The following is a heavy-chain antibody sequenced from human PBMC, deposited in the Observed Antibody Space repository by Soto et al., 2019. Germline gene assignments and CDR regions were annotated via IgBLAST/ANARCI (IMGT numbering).Heavy chain of an antibody. Sequence: PGESLKISCAASGFSFRDYFTSWLRQAPGKGLEWVSYIGPYGNSIYYADSVKGRFTISRDDATKSLHLHMNSLRTDDTAVYYCAGDDHTYGVYWGQGTPVTVSS. CDR2: IGPYGNSI. CDR1: GFSFRDYF. J-gene: IGHJ4*02. V-gene: IGHV3-11*01. CDR3: AGDDHTYGVY. D-gene: IGHD2-21*01.